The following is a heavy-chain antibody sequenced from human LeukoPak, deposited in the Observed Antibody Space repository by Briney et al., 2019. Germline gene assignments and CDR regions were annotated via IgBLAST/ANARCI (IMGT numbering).Heavy chain of an antibody. CDR2: ISGSGGST. J-gene: IGHJ4*02. Sequence: GGSLRLSCAASGFTFSDYYMSWIRQAPGKGLEWVSAISGSGGSTYYADSVKGRFTISRDNSKNTLYLQMNSLRAEDTAVYYCAKGHYDYVWGSSDYWGQGTLVTVSS. D-gene: IGHD3-16*01. V-gene: IGHV3-23*01. CDR3: AKGHYDYVWGSSDY. CDR1: GFTFSDYY.